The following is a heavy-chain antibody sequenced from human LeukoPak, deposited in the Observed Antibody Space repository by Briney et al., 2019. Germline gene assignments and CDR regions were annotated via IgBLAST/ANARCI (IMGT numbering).Heavy chain of an antibody. J-gene: IGHJ4*02. CDR2: IYHSGST. D-gene: IGHD3-9*01. CDR3: ARERYFDWFRYFDY. CDR1: GGSISSSSYY. Sequence: SETLSLTCTVSGGSISSSSYYWGWIRQPPGKGLEWIGEIYHSGSTNYNPSLKSRVTISVDKSKNQFSLKLSSVTAADTAVYYCARERYFDWFRYFDYWGQGTLVTVSS. V-gene: IGHV4-39*07.